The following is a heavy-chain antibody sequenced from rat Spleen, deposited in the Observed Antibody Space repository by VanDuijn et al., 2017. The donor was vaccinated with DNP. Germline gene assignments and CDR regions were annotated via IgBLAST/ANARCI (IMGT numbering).Heavy chain of an antibody. J-gene: IGHJ2*01. V-gene: IGHV5-20*01. Sequence: EVQLVESGGGLVQPGRSMKLSCAASGFTFSDYGMAWVLQAPTKGLEWVASISSDGGDTYYRDSVKGRFTISRDFAKSTLYLQMDSLRSEDSATYYCTTRGNYGGYDYWGQGVMVTVSS. CDR2: ISSDGGDT. D-gene: IGHD1-11*01. CDR3: TTRGNYGGYDY. CDR1: GFTFSDYG.